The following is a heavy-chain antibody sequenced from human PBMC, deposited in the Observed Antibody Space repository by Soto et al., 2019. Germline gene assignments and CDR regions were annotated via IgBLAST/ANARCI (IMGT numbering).Heavy chain of an antibody. Sequence: EVQLLESGGGLVQPGGSLRLSCAASGFTFSSYAMSWVRQAPGKGLEWVSAISGSGGSTYYADSVKGRFTISRDNSKNTLYLQMNSLRAEDTAVYYCAKDHAWYSGYDLGLVDYWGQGTLVTVSS. D-gene: IGHD5-12*01. CDR1: GFTFSSYA. CDR2: ISGSGGST. CDR3: AKDHAWYSGYDLGLVDY. J-gene: IGHJ4*02. V-gene: IGHV3-23*01.